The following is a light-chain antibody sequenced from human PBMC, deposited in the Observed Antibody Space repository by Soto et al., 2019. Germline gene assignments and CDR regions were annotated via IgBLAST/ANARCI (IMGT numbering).Light chain of an antibody. V-gene: IGLV2-14*03. J-gene: IGLJ1*01. CDR3: NYCTSSLPCYV. CDR2: EVY. CDR1: RTEVDGYDY. Sequence: QSALTQPASVSGSPGQSIAISCTGVRTEVDGYDYVSWYHQQPGQAIHLIIYEVYTRPSGVSHRFSGSKSGDTAFLTISGLQAVDEADYYCNYCTSSLPCYVFGTGTKVTVL.